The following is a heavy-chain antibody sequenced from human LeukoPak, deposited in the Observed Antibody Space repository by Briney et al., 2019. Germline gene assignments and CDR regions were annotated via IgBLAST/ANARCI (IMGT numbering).Heavy chain of an antibody. CDR3: ARHSYGYYYFDY. V-gene: IGHV4-34*01. J-gene: IGHJ4*02. CDR2: INLRGST. D-gene: IGHD5-18*01. Sequence: PSETLSLTCAVYGGSFNDYYWNWIRQPPGKGLEWIGEINLRGSTTYNPSLKSRVTISLDESKNQFSLKLSSVTAADTAVYYCARHSYGYYYFDYWGQGTLVTVSS. CDR1: GGSFNDYY.